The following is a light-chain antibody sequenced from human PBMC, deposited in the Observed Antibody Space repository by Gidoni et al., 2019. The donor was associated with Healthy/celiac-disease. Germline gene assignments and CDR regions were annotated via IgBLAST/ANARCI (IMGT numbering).Light chain of an antibody. CDR1: QSVLYSSNNKNY. CDR2: WAS. CDR3: QQYYSTPFT. J-gene: IGKJ4*01. V-gene: IGKV4-1*01. Sequence: DIVMPQSPDSLAVSLGDRATINCKSSQSVLYSSNNKNYLAWYQQKPGQPPKLLIYWASTRESGVPDRFSGSGSGTDFTLTISSLQAEDVAVYYCQQYYSTPFTFXGXTKVEIK.